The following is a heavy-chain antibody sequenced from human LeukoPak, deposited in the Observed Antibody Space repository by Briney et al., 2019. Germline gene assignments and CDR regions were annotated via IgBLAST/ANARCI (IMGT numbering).Heavy chain of an antibody. D-gene: IGHD3-10*01. CDR3: AREGMVRGVPDAFDL. Sequence: GGSLRLSCAVSGFTFSRYWMSWVRQVPGKGPEWVANIKQDGIEKYFLGSVKGRFAISRDNAKNLLYLQMTSLRVEDTAVYYCAREGMVRGVPDAFDLWGQGTMVTVSS. CDR1: GFTFSRYW. CDR2: IKQDGIEK. J-gene: IGHJ3*01. V-gene: IGHV3-7*01.